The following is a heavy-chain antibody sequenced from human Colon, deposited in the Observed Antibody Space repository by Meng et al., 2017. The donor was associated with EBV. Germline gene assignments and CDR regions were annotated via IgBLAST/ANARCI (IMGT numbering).Heavy chain of an antibody. Sequence: EARWVEPGGGSVQPGGSLRLSCAASGFTFSTSWMHWVRKVPGKGLIWVSRVKPDGTSTYYADSVRGRFTISRDNAKNTVYLQMNTLRAEDTAVYYCVRDRPSWTWGQGTLVTVSS. CDR3: VRDRPSWT. V-gene: IGHV3-74*01. CDR1: GFTFSTSW. D-gene: IGHD3-3*01. J-gene: IGHJ5*02. CDR2: VKPDGTST.